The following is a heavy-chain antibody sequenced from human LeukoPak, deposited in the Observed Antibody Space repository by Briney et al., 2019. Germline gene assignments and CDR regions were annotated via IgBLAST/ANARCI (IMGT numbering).Heavy chain of an antibody. CDR2: IKQDGSEK. CDR3: ARGPSTYYYDSSGRDAFDI. V-gene: IGHV3-7*03. J-gene: IGHJ3*02. D-gene: IGHD3-22*01. Sequence: PGGSLRLSRAASGFTFSSYWMSWVRQAPGKGLEWVANIKQDGSEKYYVDSVKGRFTISRDNAKNSLYLQMNSLRAEDTAVYYCARGPSTYYYDSSGRDAFDIWGQGTMVTVSS. CDR1: GFTFSSYW.